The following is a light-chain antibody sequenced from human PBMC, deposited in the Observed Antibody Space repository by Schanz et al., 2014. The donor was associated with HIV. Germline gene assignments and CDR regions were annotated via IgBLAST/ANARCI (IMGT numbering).Light chain of an antibody. J-gene: IGLJ3*02. CDR1: SSDVGGYKY. CDR3: GSYKSASFPWV. CDR2: DVS. V-gene: IGLV2-14*01. Sequence: QSALTQPASVSGSPGQSITISCTGTSSDVGGYKYVSWYQQYPGKAPKLIIYDVSNRPAGVPNRFSGSKSGNTASLTISGLRAEDEASYYCGSYKSASFPWVFGGGTKVTVL.